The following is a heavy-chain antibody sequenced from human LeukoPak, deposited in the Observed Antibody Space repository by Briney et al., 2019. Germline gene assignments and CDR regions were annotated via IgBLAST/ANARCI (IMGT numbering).Heavy chain of an antibody. CDR1: GFTFDDYG. CDR2: INWNGGST. D-gene: IGHD4-23*01. V-gene: IGHV3-20*04. Sequence: GGSLRLSCAASGFTFDDYGMSWVRQAPGKGLEWVSGINWNGGSTGYADSVKGRFTISRDNSKNTLYLQMNSLRAEDTAVYYCAKRGDSGVNSVRIDYWGQGTLVTVSS. J-gene: IGHJ4*02. CDR3: AKRGDSGVNSVRIDY.